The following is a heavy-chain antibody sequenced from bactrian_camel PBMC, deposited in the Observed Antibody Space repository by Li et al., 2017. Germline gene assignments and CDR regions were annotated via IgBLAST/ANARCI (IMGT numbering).Heavy chain of an antibody. CDR3: ATDRVLVPPGYCVGCYCYLTGERQFDY. Sequence: VESGGGSVQVGGSLRLSCVASDDTIGRYCMGWFRQAPGKEREGVAVIDAKGETRYADSAKGRFTISRDNAESTLTLILNSLTPEDTAMYYCATDRVLVPPGYCVGCYCYLTGERQFDYWGQGTQVTVS. CDR2: IDAKGET. V-gene: IGHV3S55*01. J-gene: IGHJ4*01. D-gene: IGHD2*01. CDR1: DDTIGRYC.